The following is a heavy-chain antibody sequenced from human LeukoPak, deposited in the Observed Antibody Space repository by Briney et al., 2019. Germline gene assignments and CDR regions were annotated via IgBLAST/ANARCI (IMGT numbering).Heavy chain of an antibody. V-gene: IGHV1-2*04. Sequence: ASVKVSCKASGYTFTGYYMRWVRQAPGQGLEWMGWINPNSGGTNYAQKFQGWVTMTRDTSISTAYMELSRLRSDDTAVYYCARGTPRNQLLLYHFDYWGQGTLVTVSS. CDR2: INPNSGGT. CDR3: ARGTPRNQLLLYHFDY. D-gene: IGHD2-2*02. CDR1: GYTFTGYY. J-gene: IGHJ4*02.